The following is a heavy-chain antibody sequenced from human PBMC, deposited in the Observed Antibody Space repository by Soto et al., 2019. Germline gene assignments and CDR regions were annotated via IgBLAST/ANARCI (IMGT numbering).Heavy chain of an antibody. CDR3: ARVQYGSGSYYLPAGPS. CDR1: GGTFSSYA. CDR2: IIPIFGTA. V-gene: IGHV1-69*13. J-gene: IGHJ4*02. Sequence: GASVKVSCKASGGTFSSYAISWVRQAPGQGLEWMGGIIPIFGTANYAQKFQGRVTITADESTSTAYMELSSLRSEDTAVYYCARVQYGSGSYYLPAGPSWGQGTRVTVSS. D-gene: IGHD3-10*01.